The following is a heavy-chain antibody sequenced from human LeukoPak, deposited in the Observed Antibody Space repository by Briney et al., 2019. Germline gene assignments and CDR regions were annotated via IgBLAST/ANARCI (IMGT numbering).Heavy chain of an antibody. V-gene: IGHV3-30*02. CDR1: GFTFSSYG. J-gene: IGHJ4*02. CDR2: IRYDGSNK. Sequence: GGSLRLSCAASGFTFSSYGMHWVRQAPGKGLEWVAFIRYDGSNKYYADSVKGRFTISRDNSKNTLYLQMNSLRAEDTAVYYCARGPYSSGSFDYWGQGTLVTVSS. D-gene: IGHD6-19*01. CDR3: ARGPYSSGSFDY.